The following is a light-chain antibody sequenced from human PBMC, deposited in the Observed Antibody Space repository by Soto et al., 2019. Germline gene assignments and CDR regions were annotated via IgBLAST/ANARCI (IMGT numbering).Light chain of an antibody. CDR1: QRISDT. J-gene: IGKJ1*01. V-gene: IGKV3-15*01. CDR3: QQYNNWPWA. Sequence: EIVMTHSPATLSASPGGRATLSCRASQRISDTLAWYQQKPGQAPRHLIHGASTRAPGFPARFSGSGSGTDFTLTISSLLSEDFAAYYCQQYNNWPWAFGQGTKVDIK. CDR2: GAS.